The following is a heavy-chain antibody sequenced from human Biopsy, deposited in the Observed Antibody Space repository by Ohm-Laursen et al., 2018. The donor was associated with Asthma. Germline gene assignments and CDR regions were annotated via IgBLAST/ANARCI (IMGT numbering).Heavy chain of an antibody. CDR3: ARQSGQDNGDSSAFDS. CDR1: GFVFSQCG. V-gene: IGHV3-30*03. D-gene: IGHD3-22*01. CDR2: VSSDGHNK. Sequence: SLRLSCSASGFVFSQCGMHWVRQGPGKGLEWVALVSSDGHNKYYEQSVKGRFTISRDNSRNRLDLQINRLTVEDSAVYFCARQSGQDNGDSSAFDSWGQGTKVAVSS. J-gene: IGHJ3*01.